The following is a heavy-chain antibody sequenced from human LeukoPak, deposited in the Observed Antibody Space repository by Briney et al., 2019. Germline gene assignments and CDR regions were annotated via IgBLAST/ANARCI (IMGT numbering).Heavy chain of an antibody. Sequence: PGGSLRLSCAASGFAISNYWMHWVRQTPGKGLVWVSYINNDGSGTTYADSVKGRFIISRDNAKNTLHLQMNSLRVEDTAVYYCVRDGDRPIDFDYWGQGALVTVSS. J-gene: IGHJ4*02. CDR3: VRDGDRPIDFDY. CDR1: GFAISNYW. D-gene: IGHD3-16*02. CDR2: INNDGSGT. V-gene: IGHV3-74*01.